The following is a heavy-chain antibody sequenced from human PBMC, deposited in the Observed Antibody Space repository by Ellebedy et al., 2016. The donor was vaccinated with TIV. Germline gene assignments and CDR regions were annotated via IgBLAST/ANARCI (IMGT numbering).Heavy chain of an antibody. CDR2: THTGGTT. CDR1: GFTVSNNY. CDR3: ARDRVAVRGYYYGLDV. J-gene: IGHJ6*02. D-gene: IGHD3-10*01. V-gene: IGHV3-53*01. Sequence: GESLKISCAASGFTVSNNYMSWVRQAPGKGLEWVSLTHTGGTTYYSDSMKGRFSVSRDTSTNALYLQIDSLRAEDTAVYYCARDRVAVRGYYYGLDVWGQGTTVIVSS.